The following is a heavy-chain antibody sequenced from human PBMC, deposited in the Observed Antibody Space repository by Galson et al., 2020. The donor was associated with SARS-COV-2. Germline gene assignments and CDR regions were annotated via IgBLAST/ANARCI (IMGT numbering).Heavy chain of an antibody. CDR3: ARDFGRTPVAPYYFYF. D-gene: IGHD4-4*01. J-gene: IGHJ4*02. CDR1: GYTFTNYY. Sequence: ASVKVSCKASGYTFTNYYIHWVRQAPGQGLEWLGIINPSGGSTRYAQMFQGRVTMTRDTSTSTVYMELSSLTFEDTAVYYCARDFGRTPVAPYYFYFWGQGTLVTVSS. V-gene: IGHV1-46*01. CDR2: INPSGGST.